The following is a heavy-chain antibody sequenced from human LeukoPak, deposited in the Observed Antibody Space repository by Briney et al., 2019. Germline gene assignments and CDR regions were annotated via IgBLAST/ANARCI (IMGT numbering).Heavy chain of an antibody. CDR1: GYTFTNHY. V-gene: IGHV1-46*01. CDR2: INPSAGST. J-gene: IGHJ3*02. D-gene: IGHD5-18*01. CDR3: ARDHRGKQLWLTRPDEFDAFDI. Sequence: GASVKVSCKASGYTFTNHYMHWVRQAPGQGLEWMGIINPSAGSTSYAQKFQGRITVTRDTSTSTVYMELRSLRPEDTAVYYCARDHRGKQLWLTRPDEFDAFDIWGQGTMVTVSS.